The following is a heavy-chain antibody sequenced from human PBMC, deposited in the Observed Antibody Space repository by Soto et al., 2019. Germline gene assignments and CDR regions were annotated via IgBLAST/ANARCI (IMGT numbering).Heavy chain of an antibody. Sequence: GGSLRLSCAASGFTFSSYGMHWVRQAPGKGLEWGAVIWYDGSNKYYADSVKGRFTISRDNSKNTLYLQMNSLRAEDTAVYYCARVPFGYTDDSSGYWGQGTLVTVSS. CDR3: ARVPFGYTDDSSGY. D-gene: IGHD3-22*01. CDR1: GFTFSSYG. CDR2: IWYDGSNK. J-gene: IGHJ4*02. V-gene: IGHV3-33*01.